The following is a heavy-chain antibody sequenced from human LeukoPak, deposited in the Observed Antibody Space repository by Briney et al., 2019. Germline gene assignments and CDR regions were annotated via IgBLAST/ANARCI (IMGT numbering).Heavy chain of an antibody. J-gene: IGHJ4*02. CDR3: ARLDCTNGVCYTGGNY. D-gene: IGHD2-8*01. V-gene: IGHV7-4-1*02. Sequence: ASVKVSCKASGYTFTSYAMNWVRQAPGQGLEWMGWINTNTGNPTYAQGFTGRFVFSLDTSVSTAYLQISSLKAEDTAVYYCARLDCTNGVCYTGGNYWGQGTLVTVSS. CDR2: INTNTGNP. CDR1: GYTFTSYA.